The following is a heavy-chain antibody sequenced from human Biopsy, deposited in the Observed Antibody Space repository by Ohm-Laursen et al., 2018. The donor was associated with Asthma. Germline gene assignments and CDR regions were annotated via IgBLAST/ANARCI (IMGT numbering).Heavy chain of an antibody. J-gene: IGHJ4*02. CDR1: GFSVSSNY. CDR3: GRDYPLVD. D-gene: IGHD2-15*01. Sequence: GSLRLSCAASGFSVSSNYMSWVRQAPGKGLEWVSVIYSGGSTYCADSVKGRFTISRDNSKNTLDLQMNSLRAEDTAVYYCGRDYPLVDWGQGTLVTVSS. V-gene: IGHV3-53*01. CDR2: IYSGGST.